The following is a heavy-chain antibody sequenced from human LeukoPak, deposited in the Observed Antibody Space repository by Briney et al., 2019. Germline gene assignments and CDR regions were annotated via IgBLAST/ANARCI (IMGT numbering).Heavy chain of an antibody. CDR2: INSDGSST. D-gene: IGHD1-26*01. CDR1: GFTFSSYG. Sequence: GGSLRLSCAASGFTFSSYGMHWVRQAPGKGLVWVSGINSDGSSTGYADSVKGRFTISRDIAKSTLYLQMDSLRTEDTAVYYCVRGGSPQLNAFDIWGQGTMVTVSS. CDR3: VRGGSPQLNAFDI. J-gene: IGHJ3*02. V-gene: IGHV3-74*01.